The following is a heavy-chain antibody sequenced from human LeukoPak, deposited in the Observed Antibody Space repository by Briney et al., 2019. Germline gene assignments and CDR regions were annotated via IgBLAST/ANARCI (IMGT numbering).Heavy chain of an antibody. V-gene: IGHV4-31*03. CDR3: ARGHTDYGGYFDY. Sequence: SETLSLTCTVSGGSISSGGYYWSWIRQHPGKGLEWIGYIYYSGSTYYNPSLKSRVTISVDTSKNQSSLKLSSLTAADTAVYYCARGHTDYGGYFDYWGQGTLVTVSS. J-gene: IGHJ4*02. CDR1: GGSISSGGYY. CDR2: IYYSGST. D-gene: IGHD4-23*01.